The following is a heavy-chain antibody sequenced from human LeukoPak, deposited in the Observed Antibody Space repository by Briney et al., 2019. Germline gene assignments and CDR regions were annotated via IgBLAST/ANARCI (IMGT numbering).Heavy chain of an antibody. J-gene: IGHJ4*02. CDR2: INPSGGST. V-gene: IGHV1-46*01. D-gene: IGHD3-9*01. CDR1: GYTFTSYY. CDR3: ARDKRLRYLDWLLWY. Sequence: ASVKVSCKASGYTFTSYYMHWVRQAPGQGLEWVGIINPSGGSTSYAQKFQGRVTMTRDTSTSTVYMELSSLRPEDTAVYYCARDKRLRYLDWLLWYWGQGTLVTVSS.